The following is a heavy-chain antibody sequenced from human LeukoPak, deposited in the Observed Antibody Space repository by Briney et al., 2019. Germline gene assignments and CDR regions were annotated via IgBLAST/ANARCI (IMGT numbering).Heavy chain of an antibody. CDR2: INWNGGST. J-gene: IGHJ4*02. CDR3: ARDHPYYGYVWGSYRPPFDY. D-gene: IGHD3-16*02. CDR1: GFTFDDYG. V-gene: IGHV3-20*04. Sequence: GGSLRLSCAASGFTFDDYGMSWVRQAPGKGLEWVSGINWNGGSTGYADSVKGRFTISRDNAKNSLYLQMNSLRAEDTALYYCARDHPYYGYVWGSYRPPFDYWGQGTLVTVSS.